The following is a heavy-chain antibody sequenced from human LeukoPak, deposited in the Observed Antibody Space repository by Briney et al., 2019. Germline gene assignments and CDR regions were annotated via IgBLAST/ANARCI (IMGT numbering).Heavy chain of an antibody. CDR1: GGSFSNYY. J-gene: IGHJ6*03. Sequence: SETLSLTCAIYGGSFSNYYWSWIRQPPGKGLEWIGEIDQSGGTNYNPSLKSRVTISLDTSKNQFSLNLNSVTAADTAVYYCARQRIIVDTAMVDCYYFHYMDVWGKGATVTVSS. CDR3: ARQRIIVDTAMVDCYYFHYMDV. V-gene: IGHV4-34*01. CDR2: IDQSGGT. D-gene: IGHD5-18*01.